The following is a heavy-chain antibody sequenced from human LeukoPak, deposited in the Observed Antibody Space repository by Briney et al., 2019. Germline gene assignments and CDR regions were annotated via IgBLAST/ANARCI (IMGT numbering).Heavy chain of an antibody. CDR3: ARSIGLTGGGVDV. V-gene: IGHV3-48*03. D-gene: IGHD3-9*01. CDR1: GFTFDAYE. J-gene: IGHJ6*02. CDR2: ISGSGRTI. Sequence: GGSLRLSCAASGFTFDAYEINWVRQAPGKGLEWVSYISGSGRTIYYADSVKGRFTISRDNAKKTLYLQMNSLRAEDTAVYYCARSIGLTGGGVDVWGQGTTVTVSS.